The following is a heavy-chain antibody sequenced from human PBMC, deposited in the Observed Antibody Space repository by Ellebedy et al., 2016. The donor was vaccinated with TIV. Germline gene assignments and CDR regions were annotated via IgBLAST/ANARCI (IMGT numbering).Heavy chain of an antibody. Sequence: GESLKISCAASGFIVSSNYMSWVRQAPGKGLEWVSVIYSDGSTYYADSVKGRFTISRDNSKNTLYLQMNSLRAEDTAVYYCARDLVEAYDSSGYGDAFDIWGQGTMVTVSS. V-gene: IGHV3-66*01. CDR3: ARDLVEAYDSSGYGDAFDI. J-gene: IGHJ3*02. CDR1: GFIVSSNY. CDR2: IYSDGST. D-gene: IGHD3-22*01.